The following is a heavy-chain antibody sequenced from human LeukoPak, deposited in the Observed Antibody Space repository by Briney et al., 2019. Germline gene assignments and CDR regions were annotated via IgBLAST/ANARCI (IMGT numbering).Heavy chain of an antibody. CDR3: AREVWGPEY. D-gene: IGHD1-14*01. Sequence: GGSLRLSCAASGFTFTKYWMTWVRQAPGKRLEWVGNIKQDGSDKNYMDSVKGRFTISRDNTKNSVYLQMSSLRAEDTAVYYCAREVWGPEYWGQGTLVTVSS. CDR2: IKQDGSDK. CDR1: GFTFTKYW. V-gene: IGHV3-7*01. J-gene: IGHJ4*02.